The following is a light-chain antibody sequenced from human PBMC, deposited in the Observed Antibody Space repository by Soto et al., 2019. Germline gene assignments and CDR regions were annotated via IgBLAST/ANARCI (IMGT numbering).Light chain of an antibody. V-gene: IGLV1-40*01. CDR2: GNT. CDR3: QSYDSSLSGFVV. Sequence: QPVLTQPPSVSGAPGQRVTISCTGSSSKIGAGYDVHWYQQLPGTAPKLIIYGNTNRPSGVPDRFSGSKSGTSASLAITGLQAEDEADYYCQSYDSSLSGFVVFGGGTKVTVL. CDR1: SSKIGAGYD. J-gene: IGLJ2*01.